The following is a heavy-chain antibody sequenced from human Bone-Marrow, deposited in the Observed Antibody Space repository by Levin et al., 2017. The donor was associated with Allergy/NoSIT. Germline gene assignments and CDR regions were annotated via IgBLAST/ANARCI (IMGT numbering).Heavy chain of an antibody. V-gene: IGHV1-69*13. CDR1: GGPFSTHA. CDR2: IMPVYGSP. Sequence: SVKVSCKASGGPFSTHAISWVRQAPGQGLEWMGGIMPVYGSPTYAERLQGRVTITADPSTSTVYMEVSGLRSEDTAVYFCAREGPTYPSYYFDFWGQGTLVTVSS. D-gene: IGHD1-26*01. CDR3: AREGPTYPSYYFDF. J-gene: IGHJ4*02.